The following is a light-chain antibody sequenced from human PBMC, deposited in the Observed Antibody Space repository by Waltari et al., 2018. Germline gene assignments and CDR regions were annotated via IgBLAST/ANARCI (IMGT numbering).Light chain of an antibody. J-gene: IGKJ1*01. Sequence: EIVLPQSPEFQSVTPKEKVTITCRASQNINNHLHWYQLKPNQSPKLLIRYASQSMSGVPSRFSGSGSGTDFTLTIDSLEAEDAATYFCHQSSSLPWTFGQGTKVEI. V-gene: IGKV6-21*02. CDR2: YAS. CDR1: QNINNH. CDR3: HQSSSLPWT.